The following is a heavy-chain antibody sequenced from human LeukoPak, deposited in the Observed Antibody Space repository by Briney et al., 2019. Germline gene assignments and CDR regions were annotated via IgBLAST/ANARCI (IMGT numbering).Heavy chain of an antibody. CDR2: ISYDGSNK. CDR3: ARDIDTSSFDY. CDR1: GFTFSSYA. J-gene: IGHJ4*02. Sequence: GGSLRLSCAASGFTFSSYAMPWVRQAPGKGLEWVAVISYDGSNKYYADSVKGRFTISRDNSKNTLYLQMNSLRAEDTAVYYCARDIDTSSFDYWGQGTLVTVSS. V-gene: IGHV3-30-3*01.